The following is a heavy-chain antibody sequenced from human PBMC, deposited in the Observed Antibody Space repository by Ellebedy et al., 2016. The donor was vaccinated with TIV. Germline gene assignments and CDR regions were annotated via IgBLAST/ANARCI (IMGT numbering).Heavy chain of an antibody. J-gene: IGHJ4*02. CDR2: LSASGGST. D-gene: IGHD3-10*01. V-gene: IGHV3-23*01. CDR1: GFTFSEYS. CDR3: TTGSITMVRGVIDD. Sequence: GESLKISCAASGFTFSEYSLSWVRQAPGKGLDWVSSLSASGGSTYYADSVKGRFTISRDNSKNTLFLQMNSLKTEDTAVYYCTTGSITMVRGVIDDWGQGTLVTVSS.